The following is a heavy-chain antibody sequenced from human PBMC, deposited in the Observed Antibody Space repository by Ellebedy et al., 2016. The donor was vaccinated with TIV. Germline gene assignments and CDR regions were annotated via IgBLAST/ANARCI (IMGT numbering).Heavy chain of an antibody. CDR2: LSHDESKK. V-gene: IGHV3-30*04. J-gene: IGHJ4*02. D-gene: IGHD1-26*01. Sequence: GESLKISCAASGFTFSSHSMHWVRQAPGKGLEWVAVLSHDESKKYYADSVKGRFTISRDNSQNPLYLQMTSLRAEDTAVYYCARDPGWERVDNWGQGTLVTASS. CDR1: GFTFSSHS. CDR3: ARDPGWERVDN.